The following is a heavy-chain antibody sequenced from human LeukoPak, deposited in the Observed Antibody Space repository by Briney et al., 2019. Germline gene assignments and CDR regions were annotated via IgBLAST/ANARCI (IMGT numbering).Heavy chain of an antibody. D-gene: IGHD3-10*01. Sequence: TASETLSLTCTVSGGSITGGSYYWAWIRQSPGKGLEWIGSIYYSGSTHYSSSLKSRVTISVDTSKNQFSLKLNSVTAADTAVYYCARHYGPWGQGTLVTVSS. CDR2: IYYSGST. V-gene: IGHV4-39*01. CDR3: ARHYGP. CDR1: GGSITGGSYY. J-gene: IGHJ5*02.